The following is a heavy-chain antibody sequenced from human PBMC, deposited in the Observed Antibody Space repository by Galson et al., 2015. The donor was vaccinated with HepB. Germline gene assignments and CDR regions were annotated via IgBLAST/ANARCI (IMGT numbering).Heavy chain of an antibody. CDR1: GFTFSSYG. D-gene: IGHD6-13*01. J-gene: IGHJ4*02. CDR2: IRYDGSNK. CDR3: AKNSAAGTPFDY. V-gene: IGHV3-30*02. Sequence: SLRLSCAASGFTFSSYGMHWVRQAPGKGLEWVAFIRYDGSNKYYADSVKGRFTISRDNSKNTLFLQMNSLRAEDTAVYYCAKNSAAGTPFDYWGQGTLVTVSS.